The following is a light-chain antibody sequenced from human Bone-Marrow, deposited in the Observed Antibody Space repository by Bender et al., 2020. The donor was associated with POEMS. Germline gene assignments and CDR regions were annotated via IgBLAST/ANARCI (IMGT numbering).Light chain of an antibody. CDR1: ASDIGAYKY. CDR3: GSYAGSNTYV. Sequence: QPALTQPRSVSGSPGQSVTISCTGTASDIGAYKYVSWYQQHAGKAPKLIIYDVTERPSGVPDRFSGSKSGSTASLTISGLQAEDEADYYCGSYAGSNTYVFGTGTKVTVL. V-gene: IGLV2-11*01. J-gene: IGLJ1*01. CDR2: DVT.